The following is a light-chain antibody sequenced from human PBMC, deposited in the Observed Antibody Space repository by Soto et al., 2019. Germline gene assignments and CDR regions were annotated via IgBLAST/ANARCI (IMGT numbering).Light chain of an antibody. J-gene: IGKJ5*01. V-gene: IGKV1-5*01. CDR3: QQRSNWPPT. Sequence: EIQMSQSPSTLSASVGDRVTITCRASQSISSWLAWYQQKPGKAPKLLIYDASSLESGVPSRFSGSGSGTEFTLTISSVEPEDFAVYICQQRSNWPPTFGQGTRLENK. CDR2: DAS. CDR1: QSISSW.